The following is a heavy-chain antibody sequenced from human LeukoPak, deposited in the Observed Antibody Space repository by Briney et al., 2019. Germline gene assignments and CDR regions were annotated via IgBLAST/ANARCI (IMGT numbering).Heavy chain of an antibody. CDR3: ARTKAVVVPAGEFYYGMDV. CDR2: IYYSGST. V-gene: IGHV4-59*01. D-gene: IGHD2-2*01. Sequence: SETLSLTCTVSGGSISSYYWSWIRQPPGKGLEWIGYIYYSGSTNYNPSLKSRVTISVDTSKNQFSLKLSSVTAADTAVYYCARTKAVVVPAGEFYYGMDVRGKGTTVTVSS. CDR1: GGSISSYY. J-gene: IGHJ6*04.